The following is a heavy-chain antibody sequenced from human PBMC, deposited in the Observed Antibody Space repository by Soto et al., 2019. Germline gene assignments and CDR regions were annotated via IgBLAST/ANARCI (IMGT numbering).Heavy chain of an antibody. D-gene: IGHD3-3*01. V-gene: IGHV3-11*01. CDR2: ISSSGSTI. CDR1: GLTFSDYY. CDR3: ATGDFQSYYYYYYMDV. Sequence: PGGSLRLSCAASGLTFSDYYMSWIRQAPGKGLEWVSYISSSGSTIYYADSVKGRFTISRDNAKNSLYLQMNSLRAEDTAVYYCATGDFQSYYYYYYMDVSAKRTTLTVSS. J-gene: IGHJ6*03.